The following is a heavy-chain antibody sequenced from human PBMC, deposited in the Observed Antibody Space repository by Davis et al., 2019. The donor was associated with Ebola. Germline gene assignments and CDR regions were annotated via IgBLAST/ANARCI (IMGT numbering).Heavy chain of an antibody. D-gene: IGHD1-20*01. CDR2: INHSGST. J-gene: IGHJ4*02. Sequence: ESLKISCAASGFTFSSYGMHWVRQPPGKGLEWIGEINHSGSTNYNPSLKSRVTISVDTSKNQFSLKLSSVTAADTAVYYCARQYNWNDVWYFDYWGQGTLVTVSS. V-gene: IGHV4-34*01. CDR1: GFTFSSYG. CDR3: ARQYNWNDVWYFDY.